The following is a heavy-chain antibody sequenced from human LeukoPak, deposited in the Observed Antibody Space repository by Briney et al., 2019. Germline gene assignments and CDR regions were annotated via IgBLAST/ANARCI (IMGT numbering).Heavy chain of an antibody. CDR2: IYTSGST. Sequence: SETLSLTCAVSGDSISSYYWSWIRQPPGKGLEWIGYIYTSGSTNYNPSLKSRVTISVDTSKNQFSLKLSSVTAADTAVYYCAKIVKDYFDYWGQGTLVTVSS. J-gene: IGHJ4*02. CDR1: GDSISSYY. D-gene: IGHD2-21*01. CDR3: AKIVKDYFDY. V-gene: IGHV4-4*09.